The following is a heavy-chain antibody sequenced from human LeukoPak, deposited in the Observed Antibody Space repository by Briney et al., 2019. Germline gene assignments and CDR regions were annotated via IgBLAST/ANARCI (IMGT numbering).Heavy chain of an antibody. D-gene: IGHD4/OR15-4a*01. V-gene: IGHV3-15*05. Sequence: PGGSLRLSRAASGFSFSDAWMTWVRHAPGEGLEWVVRIKAKAGGGTTDYAAPVKGRFIISRDNSKNTLYLQMSSLRAEDTAVYYCVKESGFMVAPNSAFDIWGQGTMVTVSS. CDR1: GFSFSDAW. CDR3: VKESGFMVAPNSAFDI. CDR2: IKAKAGGGTT. J-gene: IGHJ3*02.